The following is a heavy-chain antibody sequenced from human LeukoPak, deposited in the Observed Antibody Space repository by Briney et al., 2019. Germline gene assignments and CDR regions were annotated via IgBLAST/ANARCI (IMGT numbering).Heavy chain of an antibody. J-gene: IGHJ4*02. CDR3: SRGQAAWIYYFDY. CDR2: IIPIFGTA. Sequence: SGKVSCKASGGTFSSYAISWVRQAPGQGLEWMGGIIPIFGTANYAQKFQGRVTITADESTSTAYMELSSLRSEDTALYYCSRGQAAWIYYFDYWGQGTLVTVSS. D-gene: IGHD5-12*01. V-gene: IGHV1-69*13. CDR1: GGTFSSYA.